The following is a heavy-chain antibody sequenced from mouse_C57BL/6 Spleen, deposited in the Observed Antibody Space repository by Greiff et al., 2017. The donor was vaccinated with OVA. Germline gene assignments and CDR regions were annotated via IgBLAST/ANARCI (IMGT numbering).Heavy chain of an antibody. D-gene: IGHD2-5*01. CDR3: AREAYSNYEGYCDV. CDR1: GFTFSSYG. J-gene: IGHJ1*03. V-gene: IGHV5-6*01. Sequence: EVQGVESGGDLVKPGGSLKLSCAASGFTFSSYGMSWVRQTPDKRLEWVATISSGGSYTYYPDSVKGRFTISRDNAKNTLYLQMSSLKSEDTAMYYCAREAYSNYEGYCDVWGTGTTVTVSS. CDR2: ISSGGSYT.